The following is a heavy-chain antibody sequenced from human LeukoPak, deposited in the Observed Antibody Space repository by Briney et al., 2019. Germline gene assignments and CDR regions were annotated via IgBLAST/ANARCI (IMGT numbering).Heavy chain of an antibody. Sequence: PSETLSLTCTVSGGSISSSSYYWGWIRQPPGKGPEWIGSIYYSGSTYYNPSLKSRVTISVDTSKNQFSLKLSSVTAADTAVYYCARGDSDWFDPWGQGTLVTVSS. CDR2: IYYSGST. V-gene: IGHV4-39*01. CDR3: ARGDSDWFDP. CDR1: GGSISSSSYY. J-gene: IGHJ5*02. D-gene: IGHD3-10*01.